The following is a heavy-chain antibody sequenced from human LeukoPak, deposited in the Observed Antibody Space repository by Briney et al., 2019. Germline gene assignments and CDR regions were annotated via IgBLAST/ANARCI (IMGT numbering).Heavy chain of an antibody. J-gene: IGHJ5*02. V-gene: IGHV4-34*01. CDR1: GGSFSGYY. Sequence: SETLSLTCAVYGGSFSGYYWSWIREPPGKGLEWIGEITHSGSTNYNPSLKSRVTISVDTSKNQFSLKLSSVTAADTAVYYCARYDIMATNWFDPWGQGTLVTVFS. CDR3: ARYDIMATNWFDP. D-gene: IGHD5-12*01. CDR2: ITHSGST.